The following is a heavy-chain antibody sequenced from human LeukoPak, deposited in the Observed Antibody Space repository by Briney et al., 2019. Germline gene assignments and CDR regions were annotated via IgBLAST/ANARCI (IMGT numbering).Heavy chain of an antibody. Sequence: GGSLRLSCAASGFTFNTYTLNWVRQAPGKGPEWVAYISSSSSTIYYADSVKGRFTISRDNGKNSLYLQMNSLTAEDTAVYYCAREYSSSSGRAFDIWGQGTMVTVS. V-gene: IGHV3-48*01. CDR2: ISSSSSTI. J-gene: IGHJ3*02. CDR3: AREYSSSSGRAFDI. D-gene: IGHD6-6*01. CDR1: GFTFNTYT.